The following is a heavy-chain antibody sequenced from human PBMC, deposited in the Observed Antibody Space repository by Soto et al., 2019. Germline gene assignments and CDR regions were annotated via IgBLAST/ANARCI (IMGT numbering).Heavy chain of an antibody. Sequence: ASVKVSCKASGYTFTSYAMHWVRQAPGQRLEWMGWINAGNGNTKYSQKFQGRVTITRDTSASTAYMELSSLRSEDTAVYYCARDRTLHPYYDFWSGYSPNDAFDIWGQGTMVTVSS. CDR1: GYTFTSYA. CDR2: INAGNGNT. V-gene: IGHV1-3*01. D-gene: IGHD3-3*01. J-gene: IGHJ3*02. CDR3: ARDRTLHPYYDFWSGYSPNDAFDI.